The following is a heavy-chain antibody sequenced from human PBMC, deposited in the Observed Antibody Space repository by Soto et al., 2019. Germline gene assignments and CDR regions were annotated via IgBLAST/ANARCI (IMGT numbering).Heavy chain of an antibody. D-gene: IGHD4-17*01. V-gene: IGHV1-24*01. CDR3: ASPPVPGDYSPFFDY. J-gene: IGHJ4*02. CDR1: GYTLTELS. CDR2: FDPEDGET. Sequence: GASVKVSCKVSGYTLTELSMHWVRQAPGKGLEWMGGFDPEDGETIYAQKFQGRVTMTEDTSTDTAYMEMSSLKSEDTAVYYCASPPVPGDYSPFFDYWGQGTLVTVSS.